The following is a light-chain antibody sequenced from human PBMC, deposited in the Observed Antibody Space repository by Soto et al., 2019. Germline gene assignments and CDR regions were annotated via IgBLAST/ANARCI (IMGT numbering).Light chain of an antibody. CDR1: SSDIGSYNR. Sequence: QSLLAQPASVSVSPGQSITISCTGTSSDIGSYNRVSWYQQPPGTAPKLIIYEVNNRPSGVPDRFSGSKSGNTASLTISGLQAEDEADYYCNSFTTSSTYVFGTGTKVTVL. V-gene: IGLV2-18*02. CDR3: NSFTTSSTYV. J-gene: IGLJ1*01. CDR2: EVN.